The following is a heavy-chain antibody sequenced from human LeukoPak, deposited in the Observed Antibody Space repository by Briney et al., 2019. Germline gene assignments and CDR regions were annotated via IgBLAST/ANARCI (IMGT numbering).Heavy chain of an antibody. CDR1: GGSFSGYY. Sequence: SETLSLTCAVYGGSFSGYYWSWIRQPPGKGLEWIGEINHSGSTNYNPSLKSRVTISVDTSKNQFSLELSSVTAADTAVYYCARRGYSYGEFDYWGQGTLVTVSS. CDR2: INHSGST. CDR3: ARRGYSYGEFDY. V-gene: IGHV4-34*01. J-gene: IGHJ4*02. D-gene: IGHD5-18*01.